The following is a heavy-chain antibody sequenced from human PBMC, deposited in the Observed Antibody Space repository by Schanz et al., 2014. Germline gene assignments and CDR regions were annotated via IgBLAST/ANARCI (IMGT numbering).Heavy chain of an antibody. CDR1: GFTFSTCA. D-gene: IGHD2-2*01. CDR2: ISYEGNDK. V-gene: IGHV3-30*04. CDR3: AAHETLSTTACYPS. Sequence: MQLVESGGGLIQPGRSLRLSCAASGFTFSTCAMHWVRQAPGKGLEWVAVISYEGNDKYYADSVKGRFTISRDNAKNSLYLQMTGLRAEDTAVYYCAAHETLSTTACYPSWGQGTLVAVSS. J-gene: IGHJ4*02.